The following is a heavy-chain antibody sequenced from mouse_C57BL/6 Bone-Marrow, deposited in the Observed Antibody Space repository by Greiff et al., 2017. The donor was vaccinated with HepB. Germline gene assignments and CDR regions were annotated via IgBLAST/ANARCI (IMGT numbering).Heavy chain of an antibody. CDR3: ARDPHYYGSSYDWYFDV. J-gene: IGHJ1*03. V-gene: IGHV5-4*01. CDR1: GFTFSSYA. Sequence: EVKLMESGGGLVKPGGSLKLSCAASGFTFSSYAMSWVRQTPEKRLEWVATISDGGSYTYYPDNVKGRFTISRDNAKNNLYLQMSHLKSEDTAMYYCARDPHYYGSSYDWYFDVWGTGTTVTVSS. D-gene: IGHD1-1*01. CDR2: ISDGGSYT.